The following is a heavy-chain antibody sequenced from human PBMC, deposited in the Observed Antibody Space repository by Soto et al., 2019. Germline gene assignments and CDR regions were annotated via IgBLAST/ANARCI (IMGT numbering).Heavy chain of an antibody. CDR2: ISSSGSTI. D-gene: IGHD2-2*01. CDR3: ARDLGCSSTSCYWDYYYGMDV. V-gene: IGHV3-11*01. Sequence: GGSLRLSCAASGFTFSDYYMSWIRQAPGKGLEWVSYISSSGSTIYYADSVKGRFTISRDNAKNSLYLQMNSLRAEDTAVYYCARDLGCSSTSCYWDYYYGMDVWGQGTTVTVSS. CDR1: GFTFSDYY. J-gene: IGHJ6*02.